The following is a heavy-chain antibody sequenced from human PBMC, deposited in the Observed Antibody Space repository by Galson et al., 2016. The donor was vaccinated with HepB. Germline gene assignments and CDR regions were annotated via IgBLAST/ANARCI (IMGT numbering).Heavy chain of an antibody. J-gene: IGHJ4*02. CDR3: ARVGNYESSGYFDS. D-gene: IGHD3-22*01. CDR2: IYHTGRP. CDR1: GGSISSNNW. V-gene: IGHV4/OR15-8*01. Sequence: ETLSLTCAVSGGSISSNNWWTWVRQPPGKGLAWLGDIYHTGRPHYNPSLKSRATISVDKSKNQFSLKLSAVTAADTAVYYCARVGNYESSGYFDSWGQGTLVTVSS.